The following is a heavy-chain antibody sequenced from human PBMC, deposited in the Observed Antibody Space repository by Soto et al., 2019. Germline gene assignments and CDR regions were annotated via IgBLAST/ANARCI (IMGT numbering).Heavy chain of an antibody. J-gene: IGHJ2*01. Sequence: PSETLSLTCTVSGVSITPYFWSWIRQPAGKAPEWVGHIYASGRTTYNPSLKSRVTMFVSQTQVSLRLTSVTAADTAVYYCARHFDVDPSLDQYYFDLWGRGALATVSS. V-gene: IGHV4-4*07. CDR1: GVSITPYF. CDR2: IYASGRT. CDR3: ARHFDVDPSLDQYYFDL. D-gene: IGHD3-9*01.